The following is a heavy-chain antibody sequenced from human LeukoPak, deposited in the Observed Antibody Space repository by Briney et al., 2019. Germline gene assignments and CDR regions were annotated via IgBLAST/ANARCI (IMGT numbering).Heavy chain of an antibody. CDR2: ISSSSSYI. J-gene: IGHJ3*02. V-gene: IGHV3-21*01. Sequence: PGGSLRLSCGVSGFTFSSYWMGWVRQAPGKGLEWVSSISSSSSYIYYADSVKGRFTISRDNAKNSLYLQMNSLRAEDTAVYYCAREVGIVGAAEAFDIWGQGTMVTVSS. CDR1: GFTFSSYW. CDR3: AREVGIVGAAEAFDI. D-gene: IGHD1-26*01.